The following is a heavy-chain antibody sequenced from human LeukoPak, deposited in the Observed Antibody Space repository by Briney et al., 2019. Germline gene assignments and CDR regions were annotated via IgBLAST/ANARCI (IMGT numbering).Heavy chain of an antibody. CDR2: ISSSSSYI. Sequence: GGSLRLSCAASGFTFSSYSMNWVRQAPGKGLEWVSSISSSSSYIYYADSVKGRFTISRDNAKNSLYQQMNSLRAEDTAVYYCARSRFLEWSPDYWGQGTLVTVSS. D-gene: IGHD3-3*01. J-gene: IGHJ4*02. CDR1: GFTFSSYS. V-gene: IGHV3-21*01. CDR3: ARSRFLEWSPDY.